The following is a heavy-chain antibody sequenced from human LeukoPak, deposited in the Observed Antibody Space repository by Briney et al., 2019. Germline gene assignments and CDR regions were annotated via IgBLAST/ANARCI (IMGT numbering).Heavy chain of an antibody. CDR1: GFTFSSYA. D-gene: IGHD6-13*01. Sequence: PGGSLRLSCAASGFTFSSYAMHWVRQAPGKGLEWVAVISYDGSNKYYADSVKGRFTISRDNSKNTLYLQMNSLRAEDTAVYYCARLSSPPDGMDVWGQGTTVTVSS. CDR2: ISYDGSNK. J-gene: IGHJ6*02. CDR3: ARLSSPPDGMDV. V-gene: IGHV3-30-3*01.